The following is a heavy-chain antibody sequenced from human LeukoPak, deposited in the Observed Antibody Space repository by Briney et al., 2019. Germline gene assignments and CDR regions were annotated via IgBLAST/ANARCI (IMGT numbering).Heavy chain of an antibody. CDR3: ARGAGYNYPYYFDY. CDR2: IYPRDGST. CDR1: GYTFTSNY. J-gene: IGHJ4*02. Sequence: ASEKVSCKASGYTFTSNYIHWVRQAPGQGLEWMGMIYPRDGSTSYAQKFQGRVTVTRDTSTSTVHMELSGLRSEDTAVYYCARGAGYNYPYYFDYWGQGTLVTVSS. D-gene: IGHD5-24*01. V-gene: IGHV1-46*01.